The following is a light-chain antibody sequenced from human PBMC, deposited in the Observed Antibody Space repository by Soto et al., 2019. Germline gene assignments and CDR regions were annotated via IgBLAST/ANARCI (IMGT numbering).Light chain of an antibody. J-gene: IGLJ2*01. V-gene: IGLV3-21*02. Sequence: SYELTQTPSVSVAPGQTARITCGGDNIRRKTVHWYQQKPGQAPVLVVYDDSDRPSGIPERFSGSNSGNPATLTISRVEAGDEADCYCQVWDSTSHHVLFGGGTKVTVL. CDR2: DDS. CDR3: QVWDSTSHHVL. CDR1: NIRRKT.